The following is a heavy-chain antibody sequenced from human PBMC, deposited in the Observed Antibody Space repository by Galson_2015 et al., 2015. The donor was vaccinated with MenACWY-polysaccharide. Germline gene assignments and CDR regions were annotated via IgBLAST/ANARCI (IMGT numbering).Heavy chain of an antibody. D-gene: IGHD3-3*01. CDR3: ARDSVLRDYDFWSGYTNYYYYYMDV. CDR2: ISAYNGNT. V-gene: IGHV1-18*01. J-gene: IGHJ6*03. Sequence: SVKVSCKASGYTFTSYGISWVRQAPGQGLEWMGWISAYNGNTNYAQKLQGRVTMTTDTSTSTAYMELRSLRSDDTAVYYCARDSVLRDYDFWSGYTNYYYYYMDVWGKGTTVTVSS. CDR1: GYTFTSYG.